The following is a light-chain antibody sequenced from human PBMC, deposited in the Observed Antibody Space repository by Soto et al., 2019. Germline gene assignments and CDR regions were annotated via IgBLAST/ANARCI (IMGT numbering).Light chain of an antibody. Sequence: EIVMTQSPATLSVSPGERATLSCRASQSVYNNLAWYQQKPGQAPRLLIYHASTRATGIPARVSGSRSGTELTLTISRLQSEDFAIYYCQQYDKWPLTFGGGTKVEI. CDR2: HAS. J-gene: IGKJ4*01. V-gene: IGKV3-15*01. CDR3: QQYDKWPLT. CDR1: QSVYNN.